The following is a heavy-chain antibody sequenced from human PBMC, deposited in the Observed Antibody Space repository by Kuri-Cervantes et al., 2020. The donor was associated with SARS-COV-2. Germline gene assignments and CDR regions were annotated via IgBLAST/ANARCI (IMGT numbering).Heavy chain of an antibody. Sequence: GESLKISCAASGFTFDDYGMSWVRQAPGKGLEWVGFIRSKAYGGTTEYAASMKSRFTISRDDSKSIAYLQMNSLKTEDTAVYYCSRLMYGSGSYYPLSYWGQGTLVTVSS. J-gene: IGHJ4*02. CDR2: IRSKAYGGTT. D-gene: IGHD3-10*01. V-gene: IGHV3-49*04. CDR3: SRLMYGSGSYYPLSY. CDR1: GFTFDDYG.